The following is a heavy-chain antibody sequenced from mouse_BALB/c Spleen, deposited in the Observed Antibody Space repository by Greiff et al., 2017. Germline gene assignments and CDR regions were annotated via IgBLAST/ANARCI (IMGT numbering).Heavy chain of an antibody. CDR2: IWVGGST. CDR1: GFPLTSYG. Sequence: VKLMESGPGLVAPSQCLSITCTVSGFPLTSYGVPWVRQPPGKGLEWLGVIWVGGSTNYNSALMSRLSISKGNSKSQVFLKMNSLQSDDTAMYYCAGLYDCDEFAYWGQGTLVTVAA. D-gene: IGHD2-4*01. V-gene: IGHV2-9*02. CDR3: AGLYDCDEFAY. J-gene: IGHJ3*01.